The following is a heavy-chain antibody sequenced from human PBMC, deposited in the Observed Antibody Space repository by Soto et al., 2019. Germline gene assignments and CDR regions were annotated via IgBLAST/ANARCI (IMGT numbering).Heavy chain of an antibody. D-gene: IGHD5-18*01. V-gene: IGHV3-48*02. CDR3: ARVDTGMRYYYYGMDV. J-gene: IGHJ6*02. CDR2: ISGSSGTI. Sequence: PGGSLRLSCATSGFTFSSYTFTWVRQSPGKGLEWVSYISGSSGTIYYADSVKGRFTISRDNAKNSLYLQMNSLRDEDTAVYYCARVDTGMRYYYYGMDVWGPGTTVTVSS. CDR1: GFTFSSYT.